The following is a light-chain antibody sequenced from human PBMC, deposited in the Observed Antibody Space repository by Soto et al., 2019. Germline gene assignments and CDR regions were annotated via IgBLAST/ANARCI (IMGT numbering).Light chain of an antibody. CDR1: QGISSW. V-gene: IGKV1-12*01. J-gene: IGKJ5*01. Sequence: QMTQSPSSVSASVGDRVTITFRASQGISSWLAWYQQKPGKAPKLLIYAASSLQSGVPPRFSGSGFGTEFTLTIDSLQPDDFGTYYCQQYNSFALTFGQGTRLEIK. CDR2: AAS. CDR3: QQYNSFALT.